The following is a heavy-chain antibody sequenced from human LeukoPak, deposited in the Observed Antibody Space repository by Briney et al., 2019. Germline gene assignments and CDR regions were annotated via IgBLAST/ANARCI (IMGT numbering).Heavy chain of an antibody. D-gene: IGHD3-9*01. J-gene: IGHJ5*02. Sequence: SETLSLTCTVSGGSISSYYWSWIRQPPGKGLEWIGYIYYSGSTNYNPSLKSRVTISVDTSKNQFSLKLSSMTAADTAVYYCARIQYFDWLLREAWFDPWGQGTLVTVSS. CDR3: ARIQYFDWLLREAWFDP. CDR1: GGSISSYY. CDR2: IYYSGST. V-gene: IGHV4-59*01.